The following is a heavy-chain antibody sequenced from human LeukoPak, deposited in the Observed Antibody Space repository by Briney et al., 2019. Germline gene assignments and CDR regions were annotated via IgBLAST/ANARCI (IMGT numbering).Heavy chain of an antibody. CDR3: ARLGAAAGVDY. CDR2: IKQDGSEK. Sequence: GGSLRLCCAASGFTFSSYWTTWVRQAPGKGLEWVANIKQDGSEKYYVDSVKGRFTISRGNAKNSLYLQMSSLRAEDTAVYYCARLGAAAGVDYWGQGTLVTVSS. D-gene: IGHD6-13*01. J-gene: IGHJ4*02. CDR1: GFTFSSYW. V-gene: IGHV3-7*01.